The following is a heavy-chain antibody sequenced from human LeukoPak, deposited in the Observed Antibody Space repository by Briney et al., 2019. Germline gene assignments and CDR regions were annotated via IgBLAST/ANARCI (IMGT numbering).Heavy chain of an antibody. Sequence: PGGSLRLSCAASGFTFSSYAMHWVRQAPGKGLEWVSAISGSGGSTYYADSVKGRFTISRDNSKNTLYPQMNSLRAEDTAVYYCARASVEVLWFGELLNYYYYYMDVWGKGTTVTISS. V-gene: IGHV3-23*01. CDR1: GFTFSSYA. D-gene: IGHD3-10*01. J-gene: IGHJ6*03. CDR3: ARASVEVLWFGELLNYYYYYMDV. CDR2: ISGSGGST.